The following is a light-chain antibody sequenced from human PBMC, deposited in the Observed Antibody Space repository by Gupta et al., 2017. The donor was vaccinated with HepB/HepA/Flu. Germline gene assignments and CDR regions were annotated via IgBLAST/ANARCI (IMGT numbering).Light chain of an antibody. CDR1: SSDFGGYNY. V-gene: IGLV2-14*03. Sequence: QSALTQPASVSGSPGQSITISCTGTSSDFGGYNYVSWYQQHPGTAPKLWIYYVSNRPSGVSNRFSGSTSGNTASLTISVPQAEDEADYYCNSLTFPTTLVIFGGGTKL. J-gene: IGLJ2*01. CDR2: YVS. CDR3: NSLTFPTTLVI.